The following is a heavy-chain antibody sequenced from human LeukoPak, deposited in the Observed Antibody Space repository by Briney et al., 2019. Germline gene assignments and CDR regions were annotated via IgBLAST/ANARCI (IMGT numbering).Heavy chain of an antibody. CDR1: GFTFSSYW. D-gene: IGHD3-16*02. J-gene: IGHJ3*01. V-gene: IGHV3-7*01. CDR3: ATDSLAGNPDHAFHL. CDR2: IKEDGSEE. Sequence: GGSLRLSCAASGFTFSSYWMSWVRQAPGKGLECVANIKEDGSEEYYVDSVKGRFSISRDNAKNSLYLQMNSLRAAHTPVYYCATDSLAGNPDHAFHLWGKGTMVTVSS.